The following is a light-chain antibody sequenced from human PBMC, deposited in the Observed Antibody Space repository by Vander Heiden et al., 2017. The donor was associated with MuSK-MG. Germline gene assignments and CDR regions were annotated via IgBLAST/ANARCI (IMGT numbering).Light chain of an antibody. J-gene: IGKJ4*01. CDR1: QSISTY. Sequence: DIQMTQSPSSLSASVGDRVTITCRASQSISTYLNWYQQKPGKAPKLLIYAASRWQSGVPYRFSGSAYGTDFTLTSSRPQPEDFATYYWQQSYRSLTFGGGTKVEIK. CDR3: QQSYRSLT. CDR2: AAS. V-gene: IGKV1-39*01.